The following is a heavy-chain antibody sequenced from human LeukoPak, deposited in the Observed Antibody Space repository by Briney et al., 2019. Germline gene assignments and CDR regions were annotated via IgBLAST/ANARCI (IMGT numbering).Heavy chain of an antibody. Sequence: SETLSLTCTVSGGSVSSSSYYWGWIRQPPGKGLEWIGSIYYSGSTYYNPSLKSRVTISVDTSKNQFSLKLSSVTAADTAVYYCARHYGDYRFDYWGQGTLVTVSS. V-gene: IGHV4-39*01. J-gene: IGHJ4*02. CDR1: GGSVSSSSYY. CDR2: IYYSGST. D-gene: IGHD4-17*01. CDR3: ARHYGDYRFDY.